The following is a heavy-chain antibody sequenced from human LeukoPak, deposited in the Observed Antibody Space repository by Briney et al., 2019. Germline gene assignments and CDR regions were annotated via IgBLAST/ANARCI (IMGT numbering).Heavy chain of an antibody. CDR1: GGSFSGYY. Sequence: SETLSLTSAVYGGSFSGYYWSWIRQPPGKGLEWIGEINHSGSTYYNPSLKSRVTISVDTSKNQFSLKLSSVTAADTAVYYCARHGATKIDYWGQGTLVTVSS. V-gene: IGHV4-34*01. J-gene: IGHJ4*02. CDR3: ARHGATKIDY. D-gene: IGHD5-12*01. CDR2: INHSGST.